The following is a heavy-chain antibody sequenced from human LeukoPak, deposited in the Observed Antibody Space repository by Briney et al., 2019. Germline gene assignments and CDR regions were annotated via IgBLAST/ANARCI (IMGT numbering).Heavy chain of an antibody. CDR2: ISYDGSNK. CDR1: GYTFTSYY. J-gene: IGHJ4*02. Sequence: GASVKVSCKASGYTFTSYYVHWVRQAPGKGLEWVAVISYDGSNKYYADSVKGRFTISRDNSKNTLYLQMNSLRAEDTAVYYCARDYYDSSGYHYFDYWGQGTLVTVSS. V-gene: IGHV3-30*03. CDR3: ARDYYDSSGYHYFDY. D-gene: IGHD3-22*01.